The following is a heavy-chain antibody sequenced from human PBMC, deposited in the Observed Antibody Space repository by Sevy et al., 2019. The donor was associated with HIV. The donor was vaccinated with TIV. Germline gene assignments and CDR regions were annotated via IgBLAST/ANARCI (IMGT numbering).Heavy chain of an antibody. V-gene: IGHV3-23*01. CDR2: ISGSGGSS. Sequence: GGSLRLSCAASGFAFSSYAMSWVRQAPGKGLEWVSAISGSGGSSYYAHSVKGRFTISRDNSKNMLYLQMNSLRAEDTAVYYCAKSPPGGSTSPSFDCWGQGTLVTVSS. CDR3: AKSPPGGSTSPSFDC. D-gene: IGHD1-26*01. J-gene: IGHJ4*02. CDR1: GFAFSSYA.